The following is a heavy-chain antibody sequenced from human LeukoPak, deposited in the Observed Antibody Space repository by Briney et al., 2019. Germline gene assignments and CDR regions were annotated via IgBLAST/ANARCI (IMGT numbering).Heavy chain of an antibody. CDR1: GFTFSDYY. J-gene: IGHJ3*02. Sequence: PGGSLRLSCAASGFTFSDYYMSWLRQAPGKGLEWVSYISSSGSTIYYADSVKGRFTISRDNAKNSLYLQMNSLRAEDTAVYYCARTGYSSSWYGYDAFDIWGQGTMVTVSS. CDR2: ISSSGSTI. CDR3: ARTGYSSSWYGYDAFDI. D-gene: IGHD6-13*01. V-gene: IGHV3-11*01.